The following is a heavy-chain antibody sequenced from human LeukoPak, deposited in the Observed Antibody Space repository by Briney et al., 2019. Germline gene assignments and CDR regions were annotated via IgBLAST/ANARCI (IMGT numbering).Heavy chain of an antibody. CDR2: TYYRCKWFY. CDR1: GDSVSSNSAA. CDR3: ARDGKYGGYGFDY. D-gene: IGHD5-12*01. V-gene: IGHV6-1*01. J-gene: IGHJ4*02. Sequence: SQTLSLTCAISGDSVSSNSAAWNWIRQSPSRGLEWLGRTYYRCKWFYDYAVSVKSRIIINPDTSKNQFSLQLNSVTPEDTGVYYCARDGKYGGYGFDYWGQGTLVTVSS.